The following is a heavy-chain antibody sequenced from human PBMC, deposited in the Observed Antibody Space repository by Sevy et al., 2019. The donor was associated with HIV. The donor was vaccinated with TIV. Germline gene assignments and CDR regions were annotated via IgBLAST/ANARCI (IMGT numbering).Heavy chain of an antibody. CDR1: GFTFSSYS. J-gene: IGHJ2*01. V-gene: IGHV3-21*01. D-gene: IGHD6-6*01. Sequence: GGCLRLSCAASGFTFSSYSMNWVRQAPGKGLEWVSSISSSSSYIYYADSVKGRFTISRDNAKNSLYLQMNSLRAEDTAVYHCARVGLSIAASPHRDWYFDLWGRGTLVTVSS. CDR3: ARVGLSIAASPHRDWYFDL. CDR2: ISSSSSYI.